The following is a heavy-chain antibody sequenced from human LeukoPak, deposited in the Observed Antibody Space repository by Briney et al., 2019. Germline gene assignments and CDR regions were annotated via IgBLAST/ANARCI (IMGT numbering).Heavy chain of an antibody. CDR2: IYYSGST. V-gene: IGHV4-59*01. CDR1: GGSISSYY. D-gene: IGHD3-22*01. CDR3: ARDRYYDSSGYYYAWDGMDV. Sequence: PSETLSLTCTVSGGSISSYYWSWIRQPPGKGLEWIGYIYYSGSTNYNPSLKSRVTISVDTSKNQFSLKLSSVTAADTAVYYCARDRYYDSSGYYYAWDGMDVWGQGTTVTVSS. J-gene: IGHJ6*02.